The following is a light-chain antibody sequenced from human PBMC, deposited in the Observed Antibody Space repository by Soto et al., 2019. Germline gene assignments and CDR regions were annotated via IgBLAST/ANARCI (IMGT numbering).Light chain of an antibody. Sequence: EIVMTQSAATLSVSPGERATLSCRASQSISSNLAWYQQKPGQAPRLLIYGASARATGIPARFSGSGSGTEFTLTISGLRSEDFAVYYCQQYHNWSPAFGQGTKVEIK. CDR2: GAS. V-gene: IGKV3-15*01. J-gene: IGKJ1*01. CDR3: QQYHNWSPA. CDR1: QSISSN.